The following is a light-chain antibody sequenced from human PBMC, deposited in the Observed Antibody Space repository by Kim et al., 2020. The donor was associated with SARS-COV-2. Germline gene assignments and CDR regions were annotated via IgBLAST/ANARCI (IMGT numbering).Light chain of an antibody. V-gene: IGLV4-69*01. CDR3: QTWGTGINVV. J-gene: IGLJ2*01. CDR1: SGHSSYA. CDR2: LNSDGSH. Sequence: QLVLTQSPSASASLGASVKLTCTLSSGHSSYAIAWHQQQPEKGPRYLMKLNSDGSHSKGDGIPDRFSGSSSGAEHYLTISSLQSEDEADYYCQTWGTGINVVFGGGTKLTVL.